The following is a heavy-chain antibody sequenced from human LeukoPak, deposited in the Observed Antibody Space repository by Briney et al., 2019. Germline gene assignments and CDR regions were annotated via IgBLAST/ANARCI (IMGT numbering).Heavy chain of an antibody. D-gene: IGHD3-3*01. CDR1: GYTFTGYY. CDR2: INPNSGGT. Sequence: ASVKVSCKASGYTFTGYYMHWVRQAPGQGLEWMGWINPNSGGTNYAQKFQGWVTMTRDTSISTAYMELSRLRSDDTAVYYCARDLGYDFWSGYGTGTFDIWGQGTMVTVSS. CDR3: ARDLGYDFWSGYGTGTFDI. J-gene: IGHJ3*02. V-gene: IGHV1-2*04.